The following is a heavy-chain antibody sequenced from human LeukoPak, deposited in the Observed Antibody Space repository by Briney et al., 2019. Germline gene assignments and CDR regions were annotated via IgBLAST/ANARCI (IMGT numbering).Heavy chain of an antibody. V-gene: IGHV1-46*01. CDR2: INPSGGST. CDR3: ATSGRGYDSSGYYLPFVDY. J-gene: IGHJ4*02. Sequence: GASVKVSCKASGYTFTSQYVHWVRQAPGRGLEWMGIINPSGGSTRYAQKFQGRVTITADKSTSTAYMELSSLRSEDTAVYYCATSGRGYDSSGYYLPFVDYWGQGTLVTVSS. CDR1: GYTFTSQY. D-gene: IGHD3-22*01.